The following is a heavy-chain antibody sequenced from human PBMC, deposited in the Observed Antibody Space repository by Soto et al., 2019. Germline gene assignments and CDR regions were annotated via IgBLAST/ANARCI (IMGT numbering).Heavy chain of an antibody. CDR1: GYTFTSYF. Sequence: QVQLVQSGAEVKKPGASVKVSCKASGYTFTSYFITWVRQAPGQGLEWMGWISAYNGNTNYAQMLQGRVTMPTDTSTATAYMEMTSLRSHDTAVYHCARQNYYSGMDVWGQGTTVTVSS. CDR2: ISAYNGNT. V-gene: IGHV1-18*01. J-gene: IGHJ6*02. CDR3: ARQNYYSGMDV.